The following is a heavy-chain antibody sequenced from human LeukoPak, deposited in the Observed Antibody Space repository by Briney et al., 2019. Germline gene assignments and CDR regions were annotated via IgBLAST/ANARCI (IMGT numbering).Heavy chain of an antibody. CDR2: IYTSGST. V-gene: IGHV4-61*02. Sequence: SQTLSLTCTVSGGSISSGSYYWSWIRQPAGKGLEWIGRIYTSGSTNYNPSLKSRVTISVDTSKNQSSLKLSSVTAADTAVYYCAKDGILYYDSWSGYSPHYYYMDVWGEGTTVTVFS. CDR1: GGSISSGSYY. CDR3: AKDGILYYDSWSGYSPHYYYMDV. J-gene: IGHJ6*03. D-gene: IGHD3-3*01.